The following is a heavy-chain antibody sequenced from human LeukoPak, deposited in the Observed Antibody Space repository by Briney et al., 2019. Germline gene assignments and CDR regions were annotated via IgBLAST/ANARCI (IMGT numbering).Heavy chain of an antibody. CDR1: GGSISSGSYY. V-gene: IGHV4-61*02. J-gene: IGHJ5*02. D-gene: IGHD4-17*01. CDR2: IYTTGST. Sequence: SQTLSLTCTVSGGSISSGSYYWSWIRQPAGKGLEWIGRIYTTGSTNYNPSLKSRLTISVDTSKNQFSLKLSSVTAADTAVYYCARGGTVTTRKWFDPWGQGTLVTVSS. CDR3: ARGGTVTTRKWFDP.